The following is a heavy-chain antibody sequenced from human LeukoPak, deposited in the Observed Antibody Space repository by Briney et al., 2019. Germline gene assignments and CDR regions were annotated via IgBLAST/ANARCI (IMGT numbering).Heavy chain of an antibody. CDR2: INPSGGST. CDR3: ARAYMTATRHFDS. CDR1: GYTFTSYY. Sequence: ASVKVSCKASGYTFTSYYMHWVRQAPGQGLEWMGIINPSGGSTSYAQKFQGRVTMTRDMSTSTVYMELNSLRSEDTAVYYCARAYMTATRHFDSWGQGTLVTVSS. D-gene: IGHD2-21*02. J-gene: IGHJ4*02. V-gene: IGHV1-46*01.